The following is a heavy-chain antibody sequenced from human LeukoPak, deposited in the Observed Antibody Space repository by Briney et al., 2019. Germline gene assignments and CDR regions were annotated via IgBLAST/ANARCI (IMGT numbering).Heavy chain of an antibody. CDR2: ISAKNGDT. CDR1: AYIFSNYG. V-gene: IGHV1-18*01. Sequence: ASVKVSCKASAYIFSNYGISWVRQAPGQGLEWMGWISAKNGDTNYIQKFRGRVTMTTDTSTSTAYMELWSLRSDDTAVYYCARDVPATTPFDYWGQGTPVTVSS. J-gene: IGHJ4*02. CDR3: ARDVPATTPFDY. D-gene: IGHD1-7*01.